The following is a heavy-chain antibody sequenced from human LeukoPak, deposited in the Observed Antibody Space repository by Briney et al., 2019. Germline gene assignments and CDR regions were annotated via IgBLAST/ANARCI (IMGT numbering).Heavy chain of an antibody. J-gene: IGHJ4*02. CDR1: GGSISRSSYF. CDR2: ISTSGST. D-gene: IGHD6-13*01. V-gene: IGHV4-61*02. Sequence: TLSLTCTVSGGSISRSSYFWSWIRQPAGKGLEWIGRISTSGSTNYNPSLKSRVTISVDTSKNQFTLNLTSVTAADTAVYYCARHPIAAGGGFDYWGQGTLVTVSS. CDR3: ARHPIAAGGGFDY.